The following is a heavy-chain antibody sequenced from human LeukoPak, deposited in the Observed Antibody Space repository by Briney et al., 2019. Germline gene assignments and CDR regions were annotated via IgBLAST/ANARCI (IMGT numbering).Heavy chain of an antibody. CDR1: GGSISSSSYY. CDR2: INHSGST. CDR3: ASRRVGATRIRAFDI. V-gene: IGHV4-39*07. J-gene: IGHJ3*02. D-gene: IGHD1-26*01. Sequence: PSETLSLTCTVSGGSISSSSYYWSWIRQPPGKGLEWIGEINHSGSTNYNPSLKSRVTISVDTSKNQFSLKLSSVTAADTAVYYCASRRVGATRIRAFDIWGQGTMVTVSS.